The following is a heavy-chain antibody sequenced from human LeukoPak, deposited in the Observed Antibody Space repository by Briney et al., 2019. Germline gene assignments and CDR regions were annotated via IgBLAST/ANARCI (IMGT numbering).Heavy chain of an antibody. V-gene: IGHV4-59*08. Sequence: SETLSLTCTVSGGSSSSYFWSWIRQPPGKGLEWIGYIYYRGSTNYNPSLQSRVTISVDTSKKEFSLKLSSVTAADTAVYYCARGKAFGSSWYYFDYWGQGTLVTVSS. CDR2: IYYRGST. J-gene: IGHJ4*02. D-gene: IGHD6-13*01. CDR3: ARGKAFGSSWYYFDY. CDR1: GGSSSSYF.